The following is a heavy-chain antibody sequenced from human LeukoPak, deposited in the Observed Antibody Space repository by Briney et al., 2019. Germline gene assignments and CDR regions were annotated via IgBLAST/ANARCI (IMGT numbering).Heavy chain of an antibody. CDR3: ARDQAYDFWSGYSDYYYGMDV. J-gene: IGHJ6*02. D-gene: IGHD3-3*01. Sequence: GGSLRLSCAASGFTFSSYGMHWVRQAPGKGLEWVAVIWYDGSNKYYADSVKGRFTISRDNSKNTLYLQMNNLRAEDTAVYYCARDQAYDFWSGYSDYYYGMDVWGQGTTVTVSS. V-gene: IGHV3-33*01. CDR1: GFTFSSYG. CDR2: IWYDGSNK.